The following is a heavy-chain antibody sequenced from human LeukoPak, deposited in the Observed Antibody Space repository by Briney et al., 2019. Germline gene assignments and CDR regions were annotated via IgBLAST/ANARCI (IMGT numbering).Heavy chain of an antibody. V-gene: IGHV4-34*01. D-gene: IGHD6-25*01. CDR2: VNRVGNT. Sequence: SETLSLTCAVHGPSFSGYSWSWVRQPPGKGLEWIGEVNRVGNTIYNPSLKSRVTISIDTSTTQFSLRLSSVTVADTAVYFCAREGVVSDYNWFDPWGQGTLVTVSS. CDR3: AREGVVSDYNWFDP. J-gene: IGHJ5*02. CDR1: GPSFSGYS.